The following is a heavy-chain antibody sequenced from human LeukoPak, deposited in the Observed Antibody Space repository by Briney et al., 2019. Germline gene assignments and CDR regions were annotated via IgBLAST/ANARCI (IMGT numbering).Heavy chain of an antibody. CDR1: GFTFSQYA. D-gene: IGHD2-2*01. J-gene: IGHJ6*03. Sequence: GGSLRLSCAASGFTFSQYAMSWVRQVPGKGLEWVSGISGSGGRTYYADSVKGRFTISRDNAKNSLYLQMNSLRAEDTAVYYCARKRHYCSSTSCYGGYYYMDVWGKGTTVTISS. CDR2: ISGSGGRT. CDR3: ARKRHYCSSTSCYGGYYYMDV. V-gene: IGHV3-23*01.